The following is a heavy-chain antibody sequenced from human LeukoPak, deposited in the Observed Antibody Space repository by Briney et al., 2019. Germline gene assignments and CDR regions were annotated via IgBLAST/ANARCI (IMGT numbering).Heavy chain of an antibody. CDR3: ARGPRDTAMDPFDY. D-gene: IGHD5-18*01. CDR1: GGSFSGYY. CDR2: INHSGST. Sequence: PSETLSLTCAVYGGSFSGYYWSWIRQPPGKGLEWIGEINHSGSTNYNPSLKSPVTISVDTSKNQFSLKLSSVPAADTAVYHCARGPRDTAMDPFDYWGQGTLVTVSS. V-gene: IGHV4-34*01. J-gene: IGHJ4*02.